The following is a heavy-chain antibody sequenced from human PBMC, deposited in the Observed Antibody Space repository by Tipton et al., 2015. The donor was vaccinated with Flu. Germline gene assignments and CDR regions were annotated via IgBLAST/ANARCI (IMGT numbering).Heavy chain of an antibody. J-gene: IGHJ4*02. Sequence: TLSLTCTVSGYSISSGYYWSWIRQPAGKGLEWIGRIYTSGSTNYNPSLKSRVTMSVDTSKNQFSLKLSSVTAADTAVYYCARSKTLRRWGYYFDYWGQGTLVTVSS. V-gene: IGHV4-61*02. CDR1: GYSISSGYY. CDR3: ARSKTLRRWGYYFDY. CDR2: IYTSGST. D-gene: IGHD3-16*01.